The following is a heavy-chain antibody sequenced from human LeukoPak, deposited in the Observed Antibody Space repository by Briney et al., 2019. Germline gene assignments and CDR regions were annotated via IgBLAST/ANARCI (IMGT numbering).Heavy chain of an antibody. J-gene: IGHJ4*02. Sequence: SETLSLTCTVSGASFTSNYWSWIRQPPGKGLEWIGYIYYSGTTTYNPSLERRVTMSVDMSKTQFSLRLNSVTATDTAVYYCARLDCGGDCYVDYWGQGTLLTVSS. CDR2: IYYSGTT. CDR3: ARLDCGGDCYVDY. D-gene: IGHD2-21*02. V-gene: IGHV4-59*08. CDR1: GASFTSNY.